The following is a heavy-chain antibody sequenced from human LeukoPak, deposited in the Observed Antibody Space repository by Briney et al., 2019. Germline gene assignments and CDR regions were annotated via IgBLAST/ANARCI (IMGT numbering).Heavy chain of an antibody. CDR2: ISGSGGST. Sequence: GGTLRLSCAASGFTFSSYAMSWVRQAPGKGLEWVSAISGSGGSTYYADSVRGRFTISRDNSKNTLYLQMNSLRAEDKAVYYCAKVGGSIAVAGPFFDYWGQGTLVTVSS. CDR3: AKVGGSIAVAGPFFDY. J-gene: IGHJ4*02. D-gene: IGHD6-19*01. V-gene: IGHV3-23*01. CDR1: GFTFSSYA.